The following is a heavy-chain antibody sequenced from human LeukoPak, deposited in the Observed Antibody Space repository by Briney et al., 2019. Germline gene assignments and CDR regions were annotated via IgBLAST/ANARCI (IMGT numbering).Heavy chain of an antibody. J-gene: IGHJ3*02. V-gene: IGHV3-30-3*01. Sequence: GGSLRLSCAASGFTFSSHAMHWVRQAPGKGLEWVAVISYDGSNKYYADSVKGRFTISRDNSKNTLYLQMNSLRAEDTAVYYCARAAFDIWGQGTMVTVSS. CDR1: GFTFSSHA. CDR2: ISYDGSNK. CDR3: ARAAFDI.